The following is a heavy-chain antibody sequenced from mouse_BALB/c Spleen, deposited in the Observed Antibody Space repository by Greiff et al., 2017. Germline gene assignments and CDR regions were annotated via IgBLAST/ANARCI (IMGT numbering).Heavy chain of an antibody. CDR1: GYTFTSYV. CDR3: AREEGYFDY. Sequence: EVKLQESGPELVTPGASVKMSCKASGYTFTSYVMHWVKQKPGQGLEWIGYINPYNDGTKYNEKFKGKATLTSDKSSSTAYMELSSLTSEDSAVYYCAREEGYFDYWGQGTTLTVSS. V-gene: IGHV1-14*01. CDR2: INPYNDGT. J-gene: IGHJ2*01.